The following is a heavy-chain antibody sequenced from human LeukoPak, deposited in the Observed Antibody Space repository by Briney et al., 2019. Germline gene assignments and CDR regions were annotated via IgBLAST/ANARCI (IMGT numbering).Heavy chain of an antibody. Sequence: ASVKVSCKAPGYTFTGYYMHWVRQAPGQGLEWMGWINPNSGGTNYAQEFQGRVTMTRDTSISPAYMELSRLRSDDTAVYYCARVRRYCSGGSCYYFDYWGQGTLVTVSS. CDR3: ARVRRYCSGGSCYYFDY. CDR1: GYTFTGYY. CDR2: INPNSGGT. D-gene: IGHD2-15*01. J-gene: IGHJ4*02. V-gene: IGHV1-2*02.